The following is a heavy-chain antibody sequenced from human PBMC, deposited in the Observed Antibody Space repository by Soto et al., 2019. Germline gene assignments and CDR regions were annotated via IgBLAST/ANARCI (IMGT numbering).Heavy chain of an antibody. J-gene: IGHJ6*02. V-gene: IGHV6-1*01. D-gene: IGHD3-22*01. CDR3: AREVNKIVVVIPSYNGMDV. CDR1: GHSVSSNSTA. CDR2: TYYSSKWYN. Sequence: SQTLTLPCPISGHSVSSNSTAWNWIRQSPSRALEWLARTYYSSKWYNDYAVSVKSRITITPDTSRNQFSLQLNSVTPEDTAVYYCAREVNKIVVVIPSYNGMDVWCLGGTVTVS.